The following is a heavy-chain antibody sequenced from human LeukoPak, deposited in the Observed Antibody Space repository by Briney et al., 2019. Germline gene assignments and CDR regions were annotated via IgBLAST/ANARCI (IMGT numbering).Heavy chain of an antibody. CDR1: GGSISSYY. J-gene: IGHJ6*02. D-gene: IGHD2-2*01. Sequence: SETLSLTCTVSGGSISSYYWSWIRQPPGKGLEWIGYIYYSGSTNYNPSLKSRVTISVDTSKNQFSLKLSSVTAAGTAVYYCARGLVVPAAMPELDYYYYGMDVWGQGTTVTVSS. CDR3: ARGLVVPAAMPELDYYYYGMDV. V-gene: IGHV4-59*01. CDR2: IYYSGST.